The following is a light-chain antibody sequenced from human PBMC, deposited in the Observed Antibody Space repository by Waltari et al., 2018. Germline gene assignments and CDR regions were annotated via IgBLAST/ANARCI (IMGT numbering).Light chain of an antibody. Sequence: EVVLKQSPDTLSLSPVDRATLSCRASQSVSSSFLAWYQQKPGQTPRLLIYGASTRATGSPDRFSGSGSGTDFTLSISRLEPEDFAVYYCQQYVSAPCTFGQGTKLEIK. CDR3: QQYVSAPCT. CDR2: GAS. V-gene: IGKV3-20*01. J-gene: IGKJ2*02. CDR1: QSVSSSF.